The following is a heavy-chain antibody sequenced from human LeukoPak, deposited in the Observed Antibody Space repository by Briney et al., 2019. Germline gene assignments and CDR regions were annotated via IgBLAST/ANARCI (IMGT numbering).Heavy chain of an antibody. CDR1: GGSISSSSYY. CDR2: INHSGST. J-gene: IGHJ6*03. D-gene: IGHD5-24*01. V-gene: IGHV4-39*07. CDR3: ARVLSDGYNYGRKKTYYYMDV. Sequence: PSETLSLTCTVSGGSISSSSYYWGWIRQPPGKGLEWIGEINHSGSTNYNPSLKSRVTISVDTSKNQFSLKLSSVTAADTAVYYCARVLSDGYNYGRKKTYYYMDVWGKGTTVTVSS.